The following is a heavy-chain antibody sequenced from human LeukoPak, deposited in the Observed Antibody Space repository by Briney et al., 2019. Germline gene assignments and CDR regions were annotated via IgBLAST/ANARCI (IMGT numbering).Heavy chain of an antibody. CDR3: ARVIRGGVDY. CDR1: GFTVSSNY. Sequence: GGSLRLSCAASGFTVSSNYMSWVRQAPGKGLEWVSVIYSGGGTYYADSVRGRFTISRDKSKNTLDLQMNSLSVEDTAVYYCARVIRGGVDYWGQGTLVTVSS. CDR2: IYSGGGT. J-gene: IGHJ4*02. D-gene: IGHD3-10*01. V-gene: IGHV3-53*01.